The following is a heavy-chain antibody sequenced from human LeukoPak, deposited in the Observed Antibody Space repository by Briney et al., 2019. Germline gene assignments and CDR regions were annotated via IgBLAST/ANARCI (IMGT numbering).Heavy chain of an antibody. CDR3: ARAYTIADQFDY. J-gene: IGHJ4*02. CDR1: GFSFSSYA. D-gene: IGHD4-11*01. Sequence: GGSLTLSCVASGFSFSSYAMNWVRQAPGKGLEWVSSISGTSHSIYYADSVKGRFTISRDDAKNSVYLQMNNLRAEDSAVYYCARAYTIADQFDYWGQGSLVTVSS. V-gene: IGHV3-21*01. CDR2: ISGTSHSI.